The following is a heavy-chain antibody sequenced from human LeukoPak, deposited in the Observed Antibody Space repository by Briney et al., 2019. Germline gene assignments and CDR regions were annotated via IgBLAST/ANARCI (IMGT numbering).Heavy chain of an antibody. CDR3: AVLIVGATTGFDY. Sequence: ASVKVSCKASGYTFTSYGISWVRQAPGQGLEWMGWISAYSGNTNYAQKLQGRVTMTTDTSTSTAHMELRSLRSDDTAVYYCAVLIVGATTGFDYWGQGTLVTVSS. D-gene: IGHD1-26*01. CDR1: GYTFTSYG. J-gene: IGHJ4*02. V-gene: IGHV1-18*01. CDR2: ISAYSGNT.